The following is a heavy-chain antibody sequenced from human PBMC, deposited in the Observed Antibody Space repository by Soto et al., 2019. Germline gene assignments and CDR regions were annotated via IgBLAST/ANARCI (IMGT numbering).Heavy chain of an antibody. CDR1: GGSVRVGSYY. V-gene: IGHV4-61*01. J-gene: IGHJ4*02. CDR3: ARGYECRGGSCSSDC. Sequence: EALSLTFTVSGGSVRVGSYYWSWIRQPPWKGLEWIGYIYYTGSTNYNPSLKSRVSMSVDTSKNQFSLKLSSVTAADAAVYHCARGYECRGGSCSSDCWGQGNLVHVSS. CDR2: IYYTGST. D-gene: IGHD2-15*01.